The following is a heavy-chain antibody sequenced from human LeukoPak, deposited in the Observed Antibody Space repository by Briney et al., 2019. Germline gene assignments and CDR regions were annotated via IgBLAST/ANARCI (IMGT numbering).Heavy chain of an antibody. D-gene: IGHD4-17*01. Sequence: SETLSLTCSASGGSISSYYWSWVRQPPGKGLEWVGYIYYSGSNNYNPSLKRRVTISVEKYKNQFSLTLSSVTAADTAVYYCARHFTVTSGWDYWGQGTLVTVSS. CDR2: IYYSGSN. CDR3: ARHFTVTSGWDY. V-gene: IGHV4-59*08. CDR1: GGSISSYY. J-gene: IGHJ4*01.